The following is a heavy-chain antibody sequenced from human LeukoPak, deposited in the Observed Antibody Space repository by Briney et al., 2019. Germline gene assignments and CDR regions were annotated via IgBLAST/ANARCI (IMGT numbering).Heavy chain of an antibody. CDR3: ARMYYYGSGSTNLGDY. Sequence: SETLSLTCTVSGGSISSYYWSWIRQPPGKGLEWIGYIYYSGSTKYNPSLKSRVTISVDTSKNQFSLKLSSVTAADTAVYYCARMYYYGSGSTNLGDYWGQGTLVTVSS. CDR1: GGSISSYY. J-gene: IGHJ4*02. D-gene: IGHD3-10*01. V-gene: IGHV4-59*08. CDR2: IYYSGST.